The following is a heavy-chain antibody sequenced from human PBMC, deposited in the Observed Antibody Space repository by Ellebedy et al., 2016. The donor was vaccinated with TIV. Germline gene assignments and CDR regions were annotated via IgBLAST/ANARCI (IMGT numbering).Heavy chain of an antibody. D-gene: IGHD1-26*01. CDR2: INPNSGGT. CDR3: AREDAVGAFLFDY. Sequence: AASVKVSCKASGYTFTGYYMHWVRQAPGQGLEWMGWINPNSGGTNYAQKFQGWVTMTRDTSISTAYMELSRLRSDDTAVYYCAREDAVGAFLFDYWGQGTLVTVSS. J-gene: IGHJ4*02. CDR1: GYTFTGYY. V-gene: IGHV1-2*04.